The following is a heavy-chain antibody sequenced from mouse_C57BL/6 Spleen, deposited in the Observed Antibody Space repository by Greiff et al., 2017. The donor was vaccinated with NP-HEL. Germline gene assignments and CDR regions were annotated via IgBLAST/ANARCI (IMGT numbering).Heavy chain of an antibody. CDR3: TGRPDLYYFDY. V-gene: IGHV6-3*01. Sequence: EVQRVESGGGLVQPGGSMKLSCVASGFTFSNYWMNWVRQSPEKGLEWVAQIRLKSDNYATHYAESVKGRFTISRDDSNSSVYLQMNNLRAEDTGIYYCTGRPDLYYFDYWGQGTTLTVSS. J-gene: IGHJ2*01. CDR1: GFTFSNYW. CDR2: IRLKSDNYAT.